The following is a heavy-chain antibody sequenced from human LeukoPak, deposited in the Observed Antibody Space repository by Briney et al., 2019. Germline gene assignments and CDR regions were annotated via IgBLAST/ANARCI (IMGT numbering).Heavy chain of an antibody. CDR2: IYYSGST. D-gene: IGHD3-22*01. J-gene: IGHJ4*02. V-gene: IGHV4-59*01. CDR3: ARAGSSAYLIDY. CDR1: GGSISSYY. Sequence: SETLSLTCTVSGGSISSYYWSWIRQPPGKGLEWIGYIYYSGSTNYNPSLKSRVTISVDTSKNQFSLKLISVTAADTAVYYCARAGSSAYLIDYWGQGTLVTVSS.